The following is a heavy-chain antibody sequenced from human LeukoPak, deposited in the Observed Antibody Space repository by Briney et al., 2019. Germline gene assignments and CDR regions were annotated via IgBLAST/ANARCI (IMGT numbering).Heavy chain of an antibody. CDR2: IYYDGSA. CDR3: ARGSGYYYVRPFDY. Sequence: SETLSLTCTVSGGSITSSSHYWGWIRQPPGQGLQWIGLIYYDGSAYYNLSLKSRLTISVDTSKNQFSLILSSATAADTAVYYCARGSGYYYVRPFDYWGQGTLVTVSS. J-gene: IGHJ4*02. V-gene: IGHV4-39*07. D-gene: IGHD3-22*01. CDR1: GGSITSSSHY.